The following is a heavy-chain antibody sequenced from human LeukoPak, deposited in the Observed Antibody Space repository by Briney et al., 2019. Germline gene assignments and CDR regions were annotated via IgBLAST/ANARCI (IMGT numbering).Heavy chain of an antibody. Sequence: PGGSLRLSCAASGFTFSSYAMSWVRQAPGKGLEWVSAISGSGGSTYYADSVKGRFTISRDNSKNTLYLQMNSLRAEDTAVYYCAKPMAPTFIRGSYRSGAFDIWGQGTMVTVSS. D-gene: IGHD1-26*01. V-gene: IGHV3-23*01. CDR1: GFTFSSYA. CDR3: AKPMAPTFIRGSYRSGAFDI. J-gene: IGHJ3*02. CDR2: ISGSGGST.